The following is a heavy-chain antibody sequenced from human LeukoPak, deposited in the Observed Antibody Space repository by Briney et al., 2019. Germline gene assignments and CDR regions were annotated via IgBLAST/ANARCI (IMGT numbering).Heavy chain of an antibody. J-gene: IGHJ4*02. V-gene: IGHV4-59*01. Sequence: SETLSLTCTVSGGSISSCYWSWIRQPPGKGLEWIGYIYYSGSTNYNPSLKSRVTISVDTSKNQFSLKLSSVTAADTAVYYCARGRLAARISYYFDYWGQGTLVTVSS. D-gene: IGHD6-6*01. CDR1: GGSISSCY. CDR2: IYYSGST. CDR3: ARGRLAARISYYFDY.